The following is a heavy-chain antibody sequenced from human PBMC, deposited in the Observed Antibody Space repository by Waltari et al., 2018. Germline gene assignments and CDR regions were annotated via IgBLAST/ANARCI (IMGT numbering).Heavy chain of an antibody. CDR3: ARDYDCSYAY. V-gene: IGHV3-7*01. J-gene: IGHJ4*02. Sequence: EVQLVESGGGLVQPGGSLRLSCAASGFTFRSYLMSWVRQAPGKGLEWVANIKEDGGEKFYVDSVKGRITISKDNAQNSLYLQMNSLRAEDTAVYYCARDYDCSYAYWGRGTLVTVSS. D-gene: IGHD5-18*01. CDR2: IKEDGGEK. CDR1: GFTFRSYL.